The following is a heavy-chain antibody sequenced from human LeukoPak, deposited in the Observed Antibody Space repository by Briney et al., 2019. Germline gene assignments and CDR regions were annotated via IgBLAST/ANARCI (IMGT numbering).Heavy chain of an antibody. CDR2: IYSTGST. Sequence: PSETLSLTCTVYGESFSGYYWTWIRQPPGKGLEWIGRIYSTGSTNYNPSLKSRVTMSVDTSKNQFSLRLRSVTAADTAVYYCARQIASAGTAGFDFWGQGAWSPSPQ. V-gene: IGHV4-59*10. CDR1: GESFSGYY. CDR3: ARQIASAGTAGFDF. D-gene: IGHD6-13*01. J-gene: IGHJ4*02.